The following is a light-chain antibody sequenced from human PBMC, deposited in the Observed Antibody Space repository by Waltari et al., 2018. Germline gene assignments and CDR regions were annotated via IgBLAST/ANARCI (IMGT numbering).Light chain of an antibody. CDR3: AAWDDSLNGPV. V-gene: IGLV1-44*01. CDR2: SNN. J-gene: IGLJ2*01. CDR1: SSNIGSNT. Sequence: QSVLTQPPSASGTPGQRVTISCSGSSSNIGSNTVNWYQQLPGTAPKLLIYSNNQRPAGVPGRFSGSRSGTSASLAISGLQSEDEADYYCAAWDDSLNGPVFGGGTKLTVL.